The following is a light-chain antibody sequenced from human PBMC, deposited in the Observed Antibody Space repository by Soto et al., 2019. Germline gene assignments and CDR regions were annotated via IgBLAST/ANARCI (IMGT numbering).Light chain of an antibody. CDR1: SSDFGGYKY. CDR3: SSYTSSSTLV. Sequence: QSALTQPASVSGSPGQSITMSCTGSSSDFGGYKYVSWYQQQPGKAPKLLIYGVNSRPSGISNRFSGSKSGNTASLTISGLQAEDEAEYFCSSYTSSSTLVFGGGTKLTVL. J-gene: IGLJ3*02. CDR2: GVN. V-gene: IGLV2-14*01.